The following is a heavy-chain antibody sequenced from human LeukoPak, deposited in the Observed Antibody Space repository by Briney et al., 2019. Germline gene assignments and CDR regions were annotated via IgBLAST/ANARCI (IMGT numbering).Heavy chain of an antibody. V-gene: IGHV3-33*01. CDR3: AREVPFLWFRESAGWDAFDI. CDR1: GFTFSSYG. D-gene: IGHD3-10*01. CDR2: IWYDGSNK. J-gene: IGHJ3*02. Sequence: GGSLRLSCAASGFTFSSYGMHWVRQAPGKGLEWVAVIWYDGSNKYYADSVKGRFTISRDNSKNTLYLQMNSLRAEDTAVYYCAREVPFLWFRESAGWDAFDIWGQGTMVTVSS.